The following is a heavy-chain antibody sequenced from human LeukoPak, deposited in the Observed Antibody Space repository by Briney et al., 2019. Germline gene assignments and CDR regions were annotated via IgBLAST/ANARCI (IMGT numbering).Heavy chain of an antibody. CDR3: ARGWGA. Sequence: PSETLSLTCAVYGGSFSGYYWSWIRQPPGKGLEWSGEINHSGSTNYNPSLKSRVTISVDTSKNQFSLKLSSVTAAHTAVYYCARGWGAWGQGTLVTVSS. V-gene: IGHV4-34*01. CDR2: INHSGST. CDR1: GGSFSGYY. J-gene: IGHJ4*02. D-gene: IGHD3-16*01.